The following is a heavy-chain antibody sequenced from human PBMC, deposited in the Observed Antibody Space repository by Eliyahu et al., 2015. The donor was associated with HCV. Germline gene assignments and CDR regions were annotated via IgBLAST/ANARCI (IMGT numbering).Heavy chain of an antibody. Sequence: QLQLQESGSGLVKPSQTLSLTCAVSGGSISXGGXSWSWIRQPPGKGLEWIGYXYHSGSTYYNPSLKSRVTISVDRSKNQFXLKLSSVTAADTAVYYCARDGSGAYGMDVWGQGTTVTVSS. V-gene: IGHV4-30-2*01. CDR2: XYHSGST. D-gene: IGHD1-26*01. CDR3: ARDGSGAYGMDV. CDR1: GGSISXGGXS. J-gene: IGHJ6*02.